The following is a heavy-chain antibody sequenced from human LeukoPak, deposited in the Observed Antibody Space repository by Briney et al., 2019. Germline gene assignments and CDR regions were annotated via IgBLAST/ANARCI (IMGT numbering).Heavy chain of an antibody. V-gene: IGHV1-8*01. D-gene: IGHD5-18*01. Sequence: ASVKVSCKASGYTFTSYDINWVRQATGQGLEWMGWMNPNSGNTGYAQKFQGRVTMTRNTSISTAYMELSSLKASDTAMYYCARQGAMAPRRYYYYGMDVWGQGTPVTVSS. J-gene: IGHJ6*02. CDR3: ARQGAMAPRRYYYYGMDV. CDR1: GYTFTSYD. CDR2: MNPNSGNT.